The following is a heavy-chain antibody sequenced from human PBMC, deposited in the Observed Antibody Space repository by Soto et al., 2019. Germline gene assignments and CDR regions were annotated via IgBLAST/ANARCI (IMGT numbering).Heavy chain of an antibody. CDR1: GYTLTELS. V-gene: IGHV1-24*01. J-gene: IGHJ4*02. CDR3: ATGPSGYDSRGQFDY. D-gene: IGHD5-12*01. CDR2: FDPEDGET. Sequence: GASVKVSCKVSGYTLTELSMHWVRQAPGKGLEWMGGFDPEDGETIYAQKFQGRVTMTEDTSTDTAYMELSSLRSEDTAVYYYATGPSGYDSRGQFDYWGRGTLVTVSS.